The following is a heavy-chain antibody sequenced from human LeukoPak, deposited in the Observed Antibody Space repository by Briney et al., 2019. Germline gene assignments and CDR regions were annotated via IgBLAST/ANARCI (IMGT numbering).Heavy chain of an antibody. CDR2: IYCSGST. CDR3: ARVYYDFWSGYHDY. J-gene: IGHJ4*02. V-gene: IGHV4-59*01. D-gene: IGHD3-3*01. Sequence: SETLSLTCTVSGGSISSYYWSWIRQPPGKGLEWIGYIYCSGSTNYNPSLKSRVTISVDTSKNQFSLKLSSVTAADTAVYYCARVYYDFWSGYHDYWGQGTLVTVSS. CDR1: GGSISSYY.